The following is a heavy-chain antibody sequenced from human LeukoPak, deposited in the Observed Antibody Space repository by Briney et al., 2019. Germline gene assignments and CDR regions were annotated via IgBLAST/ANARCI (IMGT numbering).Heavy chain of an antibody. J-gene: IGHJ4*02. CDR3: ARRSISFYGSGSYGWGPVDY. V-gene: IGHV4-34*01. CDR2: INHSGST. CDR1: GGSFSGYY. D-gene: IGHD3-10*01. Sequence: SETLSLTCAVYGGSFSGYYWSWIRQPPGKGLEWIGEINHSGSTNYNPSLKSRVTISVDTSKNQFSLKLSSVTAADTAVYYCARRSISFYGSGSYGWGPVDYWGQGTLVTVSS.